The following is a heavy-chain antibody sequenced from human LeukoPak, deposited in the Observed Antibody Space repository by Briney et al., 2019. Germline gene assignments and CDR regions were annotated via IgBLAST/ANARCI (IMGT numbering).Heavy chain of an antibody. V-gene: IGHV1-18*01. CDR1: GYTFSNFG. Sequence: ASVKVSCRTSGYTFSNFGISWVRQAPGQGLEWMGWISGNNDNPNYGQKFQGRFTVTTDSSTSTAYMELRNLRSDDTAVYYCARDGTSTDDYWGQGTLVTVSS. CDR3: ARDGTSTDDY. CDR2: ISGNNDNP. J-gene: IGHJ4*02. D-gene: IGHD2-2*01.